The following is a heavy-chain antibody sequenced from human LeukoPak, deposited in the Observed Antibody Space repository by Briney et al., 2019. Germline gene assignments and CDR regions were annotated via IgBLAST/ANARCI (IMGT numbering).Heavy chain of an antibody. V-gene: IGHV3-23*01. CDR3: AKSRGSGLFDY. J-gene: IGHJ4*02. D-gene: IGHD3-10*01. CDR1: EFTFSTYA. Sequence: GGSLRLSCAASEFTFSTYAMSWVRQAPGKGLEWVSGISGSGGSTYYADSVKGRFTISRDNSKNTLYLQMNSLRAEDTAVYYCAKSRGSGLFDYWGQGTLVTVAS. CDR2: ISGSGGST.